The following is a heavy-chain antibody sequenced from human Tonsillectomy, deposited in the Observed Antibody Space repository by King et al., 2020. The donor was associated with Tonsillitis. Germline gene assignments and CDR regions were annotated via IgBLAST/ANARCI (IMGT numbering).Heavy chain of an antibody. CDR2: IRYDGSNK. J-gene: IGHJ4*02. V-gene: IGHV3-30*02. CDR1: GFTFSSYG. Sequence: VQLVESGGGVVQPGGSLRLSCAASGFTFSSYGMHWVRQAPGKGLEWVAFIRYDGSNKYYADSVKGRFTISRDNSKNTLYLQMNRLRAEDTAVYYCAKARTMGQWLYDFDYWGQGTLVTVSS. D-gene: IGHD6-19*01. CDR3: AKARTMGQWLYDFDY.